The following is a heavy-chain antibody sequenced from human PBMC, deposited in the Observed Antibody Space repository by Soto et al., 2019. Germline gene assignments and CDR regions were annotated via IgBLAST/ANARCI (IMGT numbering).Heavy chain of an antibody. J-gene: IGHJ3*02. CDR3: AREPRYCSGGSCSIMGDAFDI. CDR1: GFTVTDIY. D-gene: IGHD2-15*01. CDR2: IYKDFT. Sequence: EVQLVESGGGLVQPGGSLRLSCVASGFTVTDIYMNWVRQAPGKGLEWVSVIYKDFTDYADFVKGRFSVSTDSYKNALYLQMDTLRAEDTAVYYCAREPRYCSGGSCSIMGDAFDIWGQGAMVTVSS. V-gene: IGHV3-66*01.